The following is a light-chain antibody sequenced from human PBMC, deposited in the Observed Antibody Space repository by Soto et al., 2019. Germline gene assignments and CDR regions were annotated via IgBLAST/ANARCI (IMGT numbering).Light chain of an antibody. CDR3: QQYGSSPSYT. V-gene: IGKV3-20*01. CDR1: QSVSSSY. CDR2: GAS. Sequence: EIVLTQSPGTLSLSPGERATLSCRASQSVSSSYLAWYQQKPGQAPRLLIYGASSRATGIPDRFSGSGSGTDFTLTISRLEPEDFAVYYCQQYGSSPSYTFGQGPKVDIK. J-gene: IGKJ2*01.